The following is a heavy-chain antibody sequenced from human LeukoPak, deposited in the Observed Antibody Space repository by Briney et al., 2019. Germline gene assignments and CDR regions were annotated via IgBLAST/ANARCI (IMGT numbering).Heavy chain of an antibody. D-gene: IGHD6-13*01. CDR3: ARHGSSSWFWFDP. Sequence: SETLSLTCTVSGGSISSYYWSWIRQPPGKGLEWIGYIYYSGSTNYNPSLKSRVTISVDTSKNQFSLKLSSVTAADTAVYYCARHGSSSWFWFDPWGQGTLVTVSS. J-gene: IGHJ5*02. CDR1: GGSISSYY. V-gene: IGHV4-59*08. CDR2: IYYSGST.